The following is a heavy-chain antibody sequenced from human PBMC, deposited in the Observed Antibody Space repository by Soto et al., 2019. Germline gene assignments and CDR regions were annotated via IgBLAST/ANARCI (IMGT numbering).Heavy chain of an antibody. D-gene: IGHD3-22*01. CDR1: GYTFTSYA. CDR2: INAGNGNT. CDR3: ARGRSPYYYDSSGSSAFDY. V-gene: IGHV1-3*01. Sequence: ASVKVSCKASGYTFTSYAMHWVRQAPGQRLEWMGWINAGNGNTKYSQKFQGRVTITRDTSTSTAYMELSSLRSEDTAVYYCARGRSPYYYDSSGSSAFDYWGQGTLVTVSS. J-gene: IGHJ4*02.